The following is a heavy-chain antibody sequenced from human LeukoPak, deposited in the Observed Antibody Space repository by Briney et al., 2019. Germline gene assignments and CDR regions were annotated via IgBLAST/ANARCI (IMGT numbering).Heavy chain of an antibody. D-gene: IGHD2-21*01. Sequence: SETLSLTCTVSGVSISSDKYYWIWIRQRPGKGLEWIGYRYYSGSTSYNPSLKSRVSISVDHSKSQFSLKLRSVTAADTAVYYCATPYCGTISCLDVFDIWGQGTMVTVSS. CDR3: ATPYCGTISCLDVFDI. CDR1: GVSISSDKYY. J-gene: IGHJ3*02. V-gene: IGHV4-31*03. CDR2: RYYSGST.